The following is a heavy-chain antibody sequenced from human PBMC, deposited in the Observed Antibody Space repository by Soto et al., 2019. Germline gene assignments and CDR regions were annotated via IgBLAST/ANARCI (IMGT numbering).Heavy chain of an antibody. V-gene: IGHV1-18*04. D-gene: IGHD2-2*01. CDR3: AGGSRYCSSTSCYGWFDP. CDR1: GYTFTSYG. Sequence: ASVKVSCKASGYTFTSYGISWVRQAPGQGLEWMGWISAYNGNTNYAQKLQGRVTMTTDTSTSTAYMELRSLRSDDTAVYYCAGGSRYCSSTSCYGWFDPWGQGTLVTVS. J-gene: IGHJ5*02. CDR2: ISAYNGNT.